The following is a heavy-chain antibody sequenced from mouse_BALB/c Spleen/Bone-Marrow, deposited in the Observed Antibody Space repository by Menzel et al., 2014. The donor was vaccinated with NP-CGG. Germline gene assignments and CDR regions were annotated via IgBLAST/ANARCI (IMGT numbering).Heavy chain of an antibody. V-gene: IGHV7-3*02. CDR2: IRNKAYSYTT. CDR3: ARDMGGLLFDY. D-gene: IGHD2-3*01. CDR1: GFTFTGYY. Sequence: EVKLVESGGGLVQPGGSLRLSCATSGFTFTGYYMNWVRQPPGKALEWLGFIRNKAYSYTTEYSASVKGRFTISRDNSQSILYLQMNTLRAEDSATYYCARDMGGLLFDYWGQGTTLTVSS. J-gene: IGHJ2*01.